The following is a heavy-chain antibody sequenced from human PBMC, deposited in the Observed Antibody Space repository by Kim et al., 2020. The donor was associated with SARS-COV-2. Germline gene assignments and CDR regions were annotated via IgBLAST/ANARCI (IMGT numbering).Heavy chain of an antibody. D-gene: IGHD3-10*01. J-gene: IGHJ6*02. Sequence: ADSVKCLFTISRDNSKDTLYLQMNSLRAEDTAVYYCAKGVSGSYSPLAFVWGQGTTVTVSS. V-gene: IGHV3-30*02. CDR3: AKGVSGSYSPLAFV.